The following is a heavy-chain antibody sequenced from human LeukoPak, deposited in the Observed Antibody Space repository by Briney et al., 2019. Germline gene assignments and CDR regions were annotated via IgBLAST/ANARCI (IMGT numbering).Heavy chain of an antibody. Sequence: SGTLSLTCAVYGGSFSGYYWSWIRQPPGKGLEWIGEINHSGSTNYNPSLKSRVTISVDTSKNQLSLKLSSVTAADTAVYYCARGGLSSSSSWLSWFDPWGQGTLVTVSS. J-gene: IGHJ5*02. V-gene: IGHV4-34*01. CDR2: INHSGST. CDR1: GGSFSGYY. CDR3: ARGGLSSSSSWLSWFDP. D-gene: IGHD6-13*01.